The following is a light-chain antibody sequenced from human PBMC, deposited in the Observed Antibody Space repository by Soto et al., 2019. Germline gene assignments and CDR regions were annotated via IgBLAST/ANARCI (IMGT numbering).Light chain of an antibody. Sequence: DIQMTQSPSTLSASVGDRVTITCRASQSISSWLAWYQQKPGKAPNLLIYKSSSLESGVPSRFSGSGSGKEFTLTISSLQPDDSATYYWQQYNSYPYTFGQGTKLEIK. CDR1: QSISSW. V-gene: IGKV1-5*03. CDR2: KSS. J-gene: IGKJ2*01. CDR3: QQYNSYPYT.